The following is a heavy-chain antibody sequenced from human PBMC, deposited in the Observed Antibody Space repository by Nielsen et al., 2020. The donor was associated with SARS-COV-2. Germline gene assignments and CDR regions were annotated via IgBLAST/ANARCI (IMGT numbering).Heavy chain of an antibody. J-gene: IGHJ4*02. Sequence: GESLKIYCAASGFTFSSYSMNWVRQAPGKGLEWVSSISSSSSYIYYADSVKGRFTISRDNAKNSLYLQMNSLRPEDTAVYHCARGGGDFDYWGQGTLVTVSS. CDR3: ARGGGDFDY. V-gene: IGHV3-21*01. CDR2: ISSSSSYI. CDR1: GFTFSSYS. D-gene: IGHD2-15*01.